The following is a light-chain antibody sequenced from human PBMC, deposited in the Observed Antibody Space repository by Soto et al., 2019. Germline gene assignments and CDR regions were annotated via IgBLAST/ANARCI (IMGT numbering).Light chain of an antibody. Sequence: IVLTQYPPTVSFSPGERATLSCRASQSIGTYLAWYQQKPGQAPRLLIYGASSRATGIPDRFSGSGSGTDFALTINRLEPDDFAVYYCQQYGNSPLTFGQGTKVDIK. CDR1: QSIGTY. J-gene: IGKJ1*01. CDR3: QQYGNSPLT. V-gene: IGKV3-20*01. CDR2: GAS.